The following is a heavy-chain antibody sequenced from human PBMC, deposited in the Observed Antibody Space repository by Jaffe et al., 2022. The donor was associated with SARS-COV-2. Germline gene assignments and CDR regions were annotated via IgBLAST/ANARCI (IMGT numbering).Heavy chain of an antibody. CDR2: IKSKTDGGTT. Sequence: EVQLVESGGGLVKPGGSLRLSCAASGFTFSNAWMSWVRQAPGKGLEWVGRIKSKTDGGTTDYAAPVKGRFTISRDDSKNTLYLQMNSLKTEDTAVYYCTTGYCSGGSCYSGTVWGQGTLVTVSS. D-gene: IGHD2-15*01. CDR1: GFTFSNAW. CDR3: TTGYCSGGSCYSGTV. V-gene: IGHV3-15*01. J-gene: IGHJ4*02.